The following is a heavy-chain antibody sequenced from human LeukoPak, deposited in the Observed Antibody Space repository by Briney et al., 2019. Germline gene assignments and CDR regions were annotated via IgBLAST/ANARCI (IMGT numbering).Heavy chain of an antibody. CDR1: GFTFSIYS. J-gene: IGHJ4*02. Sequence: PGGSLRLSCAASGFTFSIYSMSWVRQAPGKGLEWVSSISGSGGSTYYADSVRGRFTISRDNSENTLYLQMNSLRAEDTAFYYCASDPRIVVVAANFDNWGQGTLVTVSS. CDR2: ISGSGGST. V-gene: IGHV3-23*01. CDR3: ASDPRIVVVAANFDN. D-gene: IGHD2-15*01.